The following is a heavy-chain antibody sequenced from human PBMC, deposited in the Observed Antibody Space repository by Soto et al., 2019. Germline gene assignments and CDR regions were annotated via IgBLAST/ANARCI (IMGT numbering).Heavy chain of an antibody. CDR2: ISYDGSNK. V-gene: IGHV3-30*18. CDR3: AKDMYYYDSSGYSRTTDY. CDR1: GFTFSSYG. Sequence: GGSLRLSCAASGFTFSSYGMHWVRQAPGKGLEWVAVISYDGSNKYYADSVKGRFTISRDNSKNTLYLQMNSLRAEDTAVYYCAKDMYYYDSSGYSRTTDYWGQGTLVTVSS. J-gene: IGHJ4*02. D-gene: IGHD3-22*01.